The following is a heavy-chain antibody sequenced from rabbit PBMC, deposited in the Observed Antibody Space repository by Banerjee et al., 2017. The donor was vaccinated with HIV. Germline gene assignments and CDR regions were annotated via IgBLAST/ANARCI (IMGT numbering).Heavy chain of an antibody. CDR1: GFSFSSVYD. J-gene: IGHJ4*01. V-gene: IGHV1S40*01. D-gene: IGHD4-1*01. CDR2: IGTADGNT. Sequence: QSLEESGGDLVKPGASLTLTCTASGFSFSSVYDMCWVRQAPGKGLEWIACIGTADGNTFYANWAKGRFTISKTSSTTVTLQMTSLTAADTATYFCAREYSSGWGHFNLWGPGTLVTVS. CDR3: AREYSSGWGHFNL.